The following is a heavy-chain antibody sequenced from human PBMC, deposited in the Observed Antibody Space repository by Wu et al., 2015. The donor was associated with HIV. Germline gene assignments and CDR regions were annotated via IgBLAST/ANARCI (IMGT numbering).Heavy chain of an antibody. CDR3: ARVGSKXSGSRRTPMGAYDI. Sequence: QVQLMQSGAEVKKPGASVKVSCKASGYTFTANYLHWVRQAPGQGLEWMGILNPSSGSTGYAQKFQDRVTMTRDTSTSTVYMDLRSLTFDDTAVYYCARVGSKXSGSRRTPMGAYDIWGQGTMVIVSS. CDR2: LNPSSGST. J-gene: IGHJ3*02. V-gene: IGHV1-46*01. CDR1: GYTFTANY. D-gene: IGHD3-10*01.